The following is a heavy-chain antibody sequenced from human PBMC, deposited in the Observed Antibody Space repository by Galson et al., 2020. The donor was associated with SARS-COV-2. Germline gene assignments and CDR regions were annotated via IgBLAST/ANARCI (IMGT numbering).Heavy chain of an antibody. D-gene: IGHD7-27*01. CDR2: IYSEGSST. CDR3: ARGDMGNDYFDY. V-gene: IGHV3-74*01. Sequence: GSLRLSCAVSGFTFSSYWMHWVRQAPGKGLVWVSRIYSEGSSTSYADSVKGRFTISGDNAKNTLYLQMNSLRAEDTAVYYCARGDMGNDYFDYWGQGTLVTVSS. J-gene: IGHJ4*02. CDR1: GFTFSSYW.